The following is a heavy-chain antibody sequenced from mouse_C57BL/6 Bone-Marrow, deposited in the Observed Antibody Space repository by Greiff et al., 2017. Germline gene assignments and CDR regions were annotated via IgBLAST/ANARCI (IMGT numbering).Heavy chain of an antibody. D-gene: IGHD2-4*01. CDR2: IYPRSGNT. CDR1: GYTFTSYG. V-gene: IGHV1-81*01. CDR3: GGSPYYDYDVSGFAY. J-gene: IGHJ3*01. Sequence: QPQQSGAELARPGASVKLSCKASGYTFTSYGISWVKQRTGQGLEWIGEIYPRSGNTYYNEKFKGKATLTADTSSGTAYTEPRCLTAEDSAVYFCGGSPYYDYDVSGFAYWGQGTLVTVSA.